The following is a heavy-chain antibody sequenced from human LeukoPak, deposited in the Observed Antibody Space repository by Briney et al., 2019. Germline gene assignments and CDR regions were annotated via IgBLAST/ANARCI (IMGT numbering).Heavy chain of an antibody. CDR2: MNPNSGNT. CDR3: ARGTVGSSSWYDSLYYYYYGMDV. Sequence: ASVKVSCKASGYTFTSYDINWVRQATGQGLEWMGWMNPNSGNTGYAQKFQGRVTMTRNTSISTAYMELSSLRSEDTAVYYCARGTVGSSSWYDSLYYYYYGMDVSGQGTTVTVSS. D-gene: IGHD6-13*01. V-gene: IGHV1-8*01. J-gene: IGHJ6*02. CDR1: GYTFTSYD.